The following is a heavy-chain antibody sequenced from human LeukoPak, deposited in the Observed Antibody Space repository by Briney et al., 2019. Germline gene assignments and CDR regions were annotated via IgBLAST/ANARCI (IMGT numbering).Heavy chain of an antibody. CDR2: ISGSGGST. J-gene: IGHJ4*02. V-gene: IGHV3-23*01. D-gene: IGHD3-3*02. CDR3: ARDISRGNYFDY. CDR1: GFTFSSYA. Sequence: GGSPRLSCAASGFTFSSYAMSWVRQAPGKGLEWVSAISGSGGSTYYADSVKGRFTISRDNSKNTLYLQMNSLRAEDTAVYYCARDISRGNYFDYWGQGTLVTVSS.